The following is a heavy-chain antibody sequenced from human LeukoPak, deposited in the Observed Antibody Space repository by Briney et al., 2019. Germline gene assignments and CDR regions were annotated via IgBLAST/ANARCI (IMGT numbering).Heavy chain of an antibody. CDR2: IYYSGST. Sequence: SETLALTCTVSGGSISSYYWSLIRQPPGKGLEWIGYIYYSGSTNYNPSLKSRVTISVDTSKNQFSLKLSSVTAADTAVYYCARQWVTTGYYYGMDVWGQGTTVTVSS. D-gene: IGHD4-17*01. CDR3: ARQWVTTGYYYGMDV. V-gene: IGHV4-59*08. CDR1: GGSISSYY. J-gene: IGHJ6*02.